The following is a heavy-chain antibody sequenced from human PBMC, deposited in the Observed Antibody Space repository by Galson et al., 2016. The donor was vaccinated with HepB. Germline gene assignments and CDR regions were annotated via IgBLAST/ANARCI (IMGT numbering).Heavy chain of an antibody. V-gene: IGHV4-39*01. CDR2: IYSGGRT. Sequence: TLSLTCPVSGGSIRSGTYYWGWLRQPTGKGLEWIGTIYSGGRTHYNPSLMSRLTISVDMSKNQFSLRLSSVTAADTAVYYCARHGRTAAVEFDYWGQGTLVTVSS. J-gene: IGHJ4*02. D-gene: IGHD6-13*01. CDR1: GGSIRSGTYY. CDR3: ARHGRTAAVEFDY.